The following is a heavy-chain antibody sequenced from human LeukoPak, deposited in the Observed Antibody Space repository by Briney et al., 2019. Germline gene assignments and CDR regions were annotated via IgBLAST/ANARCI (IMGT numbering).Heavy chain of an antibody. Sequence: GGSLRLSCAASGFTFSSYAMNWVRQAPGKGLEWVSAITGSGGRTYYADSVKGRFTISRDNSKNTLYLQMNSLRAEDTAVYYCARKNWNTVTFDYWGQGTLVTVSS. V-gene: IGHV3-23*01. D-gene: IGHD4-17*01. CDR1: GFTFSSYA. CDR2: ITGSGGRT. J-gene: IGHJ4*02. CDR3: ARKNWNTVTFDY.